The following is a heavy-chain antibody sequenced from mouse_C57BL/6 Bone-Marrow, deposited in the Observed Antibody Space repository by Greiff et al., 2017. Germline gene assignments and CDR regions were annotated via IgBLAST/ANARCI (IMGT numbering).Heavy chain of an antibody. CDR1: GYTFTSYW. J-gene: IGHJ2*01. Sequence: QVQLQQPGAELVKPGASVKMSCKASGYTFTSYWITWVKQRPGQGLEWIGDIYPGSGSTNYNEKFKSKATLTVDTSSSTAYMQLSSLTSEASAVYYCARDYGSSPYFDYWGQGTTLTVSS. V-gene: IGHV1-55*01. CDR2: IYPGSGST. CDR3: ARDYGSSPYFDY. D-gene: IGHD1-1*01.